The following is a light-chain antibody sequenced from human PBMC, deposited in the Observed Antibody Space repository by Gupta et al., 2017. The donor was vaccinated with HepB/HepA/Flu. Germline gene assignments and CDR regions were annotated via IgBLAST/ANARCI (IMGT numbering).Light chain of an antibody. V-gene: IGKV1-39*01. Sequence: DIQMTQSPSSLSASVGDRVTITCRASQSISSYLNWYQQKPGKAPKLLIYAASRVKSGVPSRFSGSGSGTDFTLTISRRQPEDFANYYCQHRDSTPLTFGGGTXVDIK. CDR3: QHRDSTPLT. CDR1: QSISSY. CDR2: AAS. J-gene: IGKJ4*01.